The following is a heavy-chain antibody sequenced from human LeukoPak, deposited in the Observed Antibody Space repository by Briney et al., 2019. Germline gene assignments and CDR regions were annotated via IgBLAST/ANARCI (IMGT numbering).Heavy chain of an antibody. V-gene: IGHV3-33*01. Sequence: GGSLRLSCAASGFTLSNYGMHWVRQAPGKGLEWVAVIWYDGSNIYYGDSVKGRFTISRDNSKNTLYLQMNSLRAEDTAVYYCASQEWGSSTDYWGQGTLVTVSS. CDR1: GFTLSNYG. D-gene: IGHD3-16*01. CDR3: ASQEWGSSTDY. J-gene: IGHJ4*02. CDR2: IWYDGSNI.